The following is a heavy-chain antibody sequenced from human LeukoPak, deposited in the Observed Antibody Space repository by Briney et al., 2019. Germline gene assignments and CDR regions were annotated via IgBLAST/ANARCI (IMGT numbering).Heavy chain of an antibody. CDR2: ISGSGGST. CDR3: ARAPITKDRGPVVINYYFDY. V-gene: IGHV3-23*01. D-gene: IGHD3-10*01. J-gene: IGHJ4*02. Sequence: PGGTLRLSCAASGFTFSSYGMSWVRQAPGKGLEWVSAISGSGGSTYYADSVKGRFTISRDNSKNTLYLQMNSLRAEDTAVYYCARAPITKDRGPVVINYYFDYWGQGTLVTVSS. CDR1: GFTFSSYG.